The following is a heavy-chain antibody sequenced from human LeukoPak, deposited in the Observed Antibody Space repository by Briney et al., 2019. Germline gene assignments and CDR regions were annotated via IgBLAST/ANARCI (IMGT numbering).Heavy chain of an antibody. D-gene: IGHD6-19*01. CDR1: GFTVSNNY. J-gene: IGHJ4*02. V-gene: IGHV3-53*01. CDR2: IYSGGST. Sequence: GGSLRLSCVVSGFTVSNNYLTWVRQAPGKALEWVSVIYSGGSTYYADSVKGRFTISRDNSKNTLYLQMNSLRPEDTAVYYCARDTSSGWSTYWGQGTLVTVSS. CDR3: ARDTSSGWSTY.